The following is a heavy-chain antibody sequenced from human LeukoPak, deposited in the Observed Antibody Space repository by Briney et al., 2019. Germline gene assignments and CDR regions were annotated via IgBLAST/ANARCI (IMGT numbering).Heavy chain of an antibody. J-gene: IGHJ4*02. V-gene: IGHV1-8*01. Sequence: ASVKVSCKASGYTFTSYDINWVRQATGQGLEWMGWMNPNSDNTGYAQKFQGRVTMTRNTSISTAYMELSSLRSEDTAVYYCARGPRPSITMVRGVPRYYFDYWGQGTLVTVSS. CDR3: ARGPRPSITMVRGVPRYYFDY. CDR1: GYTFTSYD. D-gene: IGHD3-10*01. CDR2: MNPNSDNT.